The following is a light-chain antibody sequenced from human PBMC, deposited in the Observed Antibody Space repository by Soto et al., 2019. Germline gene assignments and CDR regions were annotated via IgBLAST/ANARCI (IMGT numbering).Light chain of an antibody. CDR1: QSVSSY. Sequence: IVLTQSPATLSLSPGERATLSCRARQSVSSYLAWYQQKPGQAPRLLIYDTSNRATGIPARFSGSGSGTDFTLTISSLDPEDFAVYYCQQRSNWPITFGQGTRLEIK. CDR2: DTS. V-gene: IGKV3-11*01. J-gene: IGKJ5*01. CDR3: QQRSNWPIT.